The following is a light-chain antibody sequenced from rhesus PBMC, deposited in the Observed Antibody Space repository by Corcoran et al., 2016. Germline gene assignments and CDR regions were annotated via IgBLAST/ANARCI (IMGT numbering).Light chain of an antibody. CDR1: QGISSW. J-gene: IGKJ4*01. CDR2: KAS. CDR3: QQYNSAPLT. Sequence: DIQMTQSPSSLSASVGDRVTITCRASQGISSWVAWYQQKPGKATKLLSYKASSLQSGVPSRFSGSGSGTDFTLTISSLQPEDFATYYCQQYNSAPLTFGGGTKVEIK. V-gene: IGKV1-21*01.